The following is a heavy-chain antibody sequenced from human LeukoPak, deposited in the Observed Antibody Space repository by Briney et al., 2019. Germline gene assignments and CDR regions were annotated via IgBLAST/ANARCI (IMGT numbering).Heavy chain of an antibody. CDR1: GFSVSSNY. V-gene: IGHV3-66*01. CDR3: ARGGEHLIA. J-gene: IGHJ4*02. CDR2: IYSDGNT. D-gene: IGHD2-21*01. Sequence: GGSLRLSCAASGFSVSSNYLTWVRQAPGKGLEWVSVIYSDGNTFYTDSVKGRFSNSRDTSKKTVYLQMKSLRAADTAVYYCARGGEHLIAWGQGALVTVSS.